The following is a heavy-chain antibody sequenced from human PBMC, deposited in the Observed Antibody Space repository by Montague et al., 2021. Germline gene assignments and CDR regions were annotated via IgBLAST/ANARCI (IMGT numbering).Heavy chain of an antibody. J-gene: IGHJ4*02. CDR3: AKDRHTAYDPFDY. Sequence: SSRFSWVASGFSFTSYGMSWVRQAPGKGLEWVSAISGSGGSTYYADSVKGRFTISRDNSKNTLYLQMNSLRAEDTAIYYCAKDRHTAYDPFDYWGQGTLVTVSS. V-gene: IGHV3-23*01. D-gene: IGHD5-12*01. CDR2: ISGSGGST. CDR1: GFSFTSYG.